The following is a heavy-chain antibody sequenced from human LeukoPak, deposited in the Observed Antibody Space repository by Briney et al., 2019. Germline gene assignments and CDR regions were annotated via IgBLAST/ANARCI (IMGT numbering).Heavy chain of an antibody. CDR1: GGSINNYY. Sequence: KPSETLSLTCTVSGGSINNYYWSWIRQPPGKGLEWIGYIYYSGSTNYNPSLKSRVTISIDTSKNQFSLKLSSVTAADTAVYYCAKSSGSYYNVDFDYWGQGTLVTVSS. D-gene: IGHD3-10*01. CDR2: IYYSGST. J-gene: IGHJ4*02. V-gene: IGHV4-59*01. CDR3: AKSSGSYYNVDFDY.